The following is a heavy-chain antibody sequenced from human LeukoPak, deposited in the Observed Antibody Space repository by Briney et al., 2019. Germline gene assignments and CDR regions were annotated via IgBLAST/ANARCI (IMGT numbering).Heavy chain of an antibody. V-gene: IGHV7-4-1*02. CDR3: ARGGGARLRYPFDY. J-gene: IGHJ4*02. CDR2: IDTNTGNP. D-gene: IGHD3-16*01. CDR1: GYTFSSYP. Sequence: GASVKVSCKASGYTFSSYPMIWVRQAPGQRLEWMGWIDTNTGNPSNAQGFTGRFVFSLDTSVSTTFLYINNLKADDTAVYYCARGGGARLRYPFDYWGQGTLVTVSS.